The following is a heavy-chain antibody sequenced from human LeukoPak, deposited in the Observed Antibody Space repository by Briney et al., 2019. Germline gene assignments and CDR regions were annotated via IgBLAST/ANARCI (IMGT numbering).Heavy chain of an antibody. CDR1: GGSISSYY. Sequence: PSETLSLTCTVSGGSISSYYWSWIRQPPGKGLEWFGYIYYGGNANYNPSLKSRVTISIDTSKNQFSLNLHSVTAADTAVYYCARRYCGGGGRCYSSFDYWGQGTLVTVSS. CDR2: IYYGGNA. J-gene: IGHJ4*02. V-gene: IGHV4-59*08. D-gene: IGHD2-15*01. CDR3: ARRYCGGGGRCYSSFDY.